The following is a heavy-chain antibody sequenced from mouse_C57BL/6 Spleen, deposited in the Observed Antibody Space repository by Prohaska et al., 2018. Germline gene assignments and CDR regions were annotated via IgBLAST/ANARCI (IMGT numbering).Heavy chain of an antibody. D-gene: IGHD2-4*01. CDR1: GFPFSAYY. Sequence: GGSLKFSFAASGFPFSAYYMYWFRQTSEKRLARVSYLSNGGRSTYYPDTVKGRFTISRDNAKNTLYLQMSRLKSDDTAVYYCARPYDYGCYYDGWGRGTTVTVSS. CDR3: ARPYDYGCYYDG. V-gene: IGHV5-12*01. CDR2: LSNGGRST. J-gene: IGHJ1*03.